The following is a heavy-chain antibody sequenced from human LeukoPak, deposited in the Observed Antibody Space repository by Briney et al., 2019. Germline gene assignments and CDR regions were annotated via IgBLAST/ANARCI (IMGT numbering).Heavy chain of an antibody. V-gene: IGHV3-48*03. CDR2: ISSSGSTI. D-gene: IGHD5-18*01. CDR3: ARGYSYGFDD. J-gene: IGHJ4*02. CDR1: GFTFSSNE. Sequence: GGSLRLSCAASGFTFSSNEMNWVRQAPGKGLEWVSYISSSGSTIYYADSVKGRFTISRDNTKNSLYLQMDSLRVEDTAVYYCARGYSYGFDDWGQGTLVTVSS.